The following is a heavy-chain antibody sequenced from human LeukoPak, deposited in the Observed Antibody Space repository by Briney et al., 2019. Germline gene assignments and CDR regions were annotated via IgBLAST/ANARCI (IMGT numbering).Heavy chain of an antibody. CDR2: VYYTGAS. J-gene: IGHJ4*02. D-gene: IGHD3-16*02. CDR3: ARVLYVWGSYRYIDY. Sequence: SETLSLTCTVSGGSISSSSYYWGWIRQPPGKGLEWIGSVYYTGASYYNPSLKSRVTISIDTSKKHFSLKLTSVTAADTAVYYCARVLYVWGSYRYIDYWGQGTLVTVSS. CDR1: GGSISSSSYY. V-gene: IGHV4-39*07.